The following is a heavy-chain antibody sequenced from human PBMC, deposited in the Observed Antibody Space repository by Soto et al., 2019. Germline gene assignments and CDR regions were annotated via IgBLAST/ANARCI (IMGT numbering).Heavy chain of an antibody. CDR3: PTHPGGGGY. D-gene: IGHD3-10*01. CDR2: IYSGGYT. V-gene: IGHV3-53*01. CDR1: GFTVSNNY. J-gene: IGHJ4*02. Sequence: EVQLVESGGGLIQPGGSLRLSCAVSGFTVSNNYMSWVRQAPGKGLEGVSVIYSGGYTAYGDSVKGRFTISRDNSKNTLLPQHNTPRAQDPPFFYCPTHPGGGGYWGQGTLVTVSS.